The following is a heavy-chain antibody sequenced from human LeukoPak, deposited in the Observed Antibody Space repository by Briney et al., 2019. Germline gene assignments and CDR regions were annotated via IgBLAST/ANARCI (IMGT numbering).Heavy chain of an antibody. V-gene: IGHV4-61*05. CDR2: IYYSGST. J-gene: IGHJ5*02. CDR3: ARLVQRFDP. CDR1: GASISSSGYY. Sequence: SETLSLTCTVSGASISSSGYYWGWIRQPPGKGLEWFGHIYYSGSTNYNPSLKSRVTISVDTSKNQFSLKLSSVTAADTAVYYCARLVQRFDPWGQGTLVTVSS.